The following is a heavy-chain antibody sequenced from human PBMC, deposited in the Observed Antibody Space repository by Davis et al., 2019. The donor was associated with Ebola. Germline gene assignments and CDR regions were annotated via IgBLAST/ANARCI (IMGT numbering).Heavy chain of an antibody. CDR2: IYYSGST. V-gene: IGHV4-28*01. J-gene: IGHJ5*02. Sequence: LRLSCAVSGYSITSGNWWGWIRQPPGKGLEWIGYIYYSGSTHYNPSLKSRATMSVDTSKNQFSLKLTSVTAVDTAVYYCARMSPARDWFDPWGQGTLVTVSS. CDR3: ARMSPARDWFDP. CDR1: GYSITSGNW.